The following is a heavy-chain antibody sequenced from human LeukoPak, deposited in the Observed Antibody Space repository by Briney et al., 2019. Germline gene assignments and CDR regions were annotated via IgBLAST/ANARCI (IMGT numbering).Heavy chain of an antibody. CDR2: VSHDAKNK. J-gene: IGHJ4*02. V-gene: IGHV3-30*04. CDR1: GFSFSNCA. Sequence: GRSLRLSCAASGFSFSNCAMHWVRQAPGEGLEWVAVVSHDAKNKFYADSVKGRFTISRDNSKNTVDLQMNSLRAEDTAVYYCARDLDYGDYEGVFDYWGQGTLVTVSS. CDR3: ARDLDYGDYEGVFDY. D-gene: IGHD4-17*01.